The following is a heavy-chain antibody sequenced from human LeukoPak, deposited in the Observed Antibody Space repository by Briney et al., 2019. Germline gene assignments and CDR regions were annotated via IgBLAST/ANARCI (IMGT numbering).Heavy chain of an antibody. CDR3: ARDACCSGGSCYSDY. J-gene: IGHJ4*02. CDR1: GFSFSSYA. Sequence: GGSLRLSCAASGFSFSSYAMSWVRQAPGKGLEWVSGISGSGGSTYYADSVKGRFTISRDNSKNTLYLQMNSLRAEDTAVYYCARDACCSGGSCYSDYWGQGTLVTVSS. D-gene: IGHD2-15*01. CDR2: ISGSGGST. V-gene: IGHV3-23*01.